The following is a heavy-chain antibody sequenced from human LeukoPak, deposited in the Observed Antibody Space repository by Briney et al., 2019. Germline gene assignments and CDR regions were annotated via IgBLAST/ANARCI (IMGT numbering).Heavy chain of an antibody. CDR1: GSTFDDYA. Sequence: GGSLRFSCAASGSTFDDYAMHGVRQPPGKGLEWVAGISRDSRVTGYADSVKGRFTISRDSGEKFVYLQMNSLRTEDTALYYCAKVIAHLSYAMDVWGQGTTVTVSS. D-gene: IGHD2-15*01. V-gene: IGHV3-9*01. CDR3: AKVIAHLSYAMDV. CDR2: ISRDSRVT. J-gene: IGHJ6*02.